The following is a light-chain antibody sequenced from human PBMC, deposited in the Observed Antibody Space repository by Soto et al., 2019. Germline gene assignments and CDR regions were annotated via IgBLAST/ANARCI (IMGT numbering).Light chain of an antibody. V-gene: IGKV1-39*01. CDR1: QTISRF. CDR2: ATY. J-gene: IGKJ1*01. Sequence: DMQMIQSPYSLSASVGDRVTITCRASQTISRFVNWYQQKPGEAPKLLIYATYTLQRGVPSRFSGSGSGTDLTLTISSLQPEDFATYYSQQSFRSPQTFGQGTRVEI. CDR3: QQSFRSPQT.